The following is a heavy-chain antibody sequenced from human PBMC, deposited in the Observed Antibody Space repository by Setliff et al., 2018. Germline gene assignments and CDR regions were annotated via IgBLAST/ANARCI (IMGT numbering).Heavy chain of an antibody. V-gene: IGHV1-18*01. CDR1: GYSFPSYG. Sequence: ASVKVSCNASGYSFPSYGISWVRQAPGQGLEWMGWISAYNGFIIYAQMFQGRVIMTTDTSTSTAYMELRSLRSDDTAVYYCARDRPMVVVADNLALFDYWGQGTLVTVSS. J-gene: IGHJ4*02. CDR3: ARDRPMVVVADNLALFDY. D-gene: IGHD2-15*01. CDR2: ISAYNGFI.